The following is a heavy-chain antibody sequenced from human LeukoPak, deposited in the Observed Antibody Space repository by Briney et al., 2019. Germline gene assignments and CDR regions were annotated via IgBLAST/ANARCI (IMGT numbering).Heavy chain of an antibody. CDR3: AKGDRCYYDSSGYYSGYYYYYYMDV. D-gene: IGHD3-22*01. V-gene: IGHV3-7*03. CDR2: IKQDGSEK. Sequence: PGGSLRLSCAASGLTFSNYWMSWVRQAPGKWLEWVANIKQDGSEKYYVDSVKGRFTISRDNAKNSLYLQMNSLRVEDTAVYYCAKGDRCYYDSSGYYSGYYYYYYMDVWGKGTTVTVSS. CDR1: GLTFSNYW. J-gene: IGHJ6*03.